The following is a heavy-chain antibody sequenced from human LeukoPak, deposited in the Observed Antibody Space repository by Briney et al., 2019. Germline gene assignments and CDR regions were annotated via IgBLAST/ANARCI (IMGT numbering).Heavy chain of an antibody. CDR1: GYTFTGYY. V-gene: IGHV1-2*02. Sequence: ASVKVSCKASGYTFTGYYMHWVRQAPGQGLEWMGWIDPNSGGTNYAQKFQGRVTMTRDTSISTAYMELSRLRSEDTAVYYCARDYYYDSSGPTDGDGYWGQGTLVTVSS. J-gene: IGHJ4*02. D-gene: IGHD3-22*01. CDR3: ARDYYYDSSGPTDGDGY. CDR2: IDPNSGGT.